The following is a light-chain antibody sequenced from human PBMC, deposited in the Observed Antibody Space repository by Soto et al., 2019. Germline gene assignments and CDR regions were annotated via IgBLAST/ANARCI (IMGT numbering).Light chain of an antibody. CDR1: NIEIKS. CDR2: DDG. Sequence: SYELTQPPSVSVAPGQTARITCGGNNIEIKSVHWYQQKPGQAPVLVVYDDGDRTTGIPERFSGSKSGNTATLTTSRVEAGDEADYYCQAWDSSTVVFGGGTKLTVL. CDR3: QAWDSSTVV. V-gene: IGLV3-21*02. J-gene: IGLJ2*01.